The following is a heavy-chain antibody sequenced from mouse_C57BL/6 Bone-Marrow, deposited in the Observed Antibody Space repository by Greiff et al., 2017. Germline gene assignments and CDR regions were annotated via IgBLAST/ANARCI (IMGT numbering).Heavy chain of an antibody. D-gene: IGHD1-1*01. Sequence: EVKLMESGPELVKPGASVKISCKASGYSFTDYNMNWVKQSNGKSLEWIGVINPNYGTTSYNQKFKGKATLTVDQSSSTAYMQLNSLTSEDSAVYYCARPITTVVAPYFDVWGTGTTVTVSS. CDR3: ARPITTVVAPYFDV. V-gene: IGHV1-39*01. CDR2: INPNYGTT. J-gene: IGHJ1*03. CDR1: GYSFTDYN.